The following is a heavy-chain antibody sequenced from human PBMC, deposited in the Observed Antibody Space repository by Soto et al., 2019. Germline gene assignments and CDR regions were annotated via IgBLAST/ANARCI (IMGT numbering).Heavy chain of an antibody. Sequence: EVQLVESGGGLVQPGGSLRLSCATSGFTFSDYSMNWVRQAPGKGLEWVSSISSSGNYIYSADSVKGRFTISRDNTKSSLNLQMNSLRAEDTAVYYCARTGRWLQFEDYWGQGTLVTVSS. CDR2: ISSSGNYI. CDR3: ARTGRWLQFEDY. CDR1: GFTFSDYS. J-gene: IGHJ4*02. V-gene: IGHV3-21*01. D-gene: IGHD5-12*01.